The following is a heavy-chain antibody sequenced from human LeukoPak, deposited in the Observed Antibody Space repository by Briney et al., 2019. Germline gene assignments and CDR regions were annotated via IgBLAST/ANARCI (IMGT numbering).Heavy chain of an antibody. CDR1: GFTFSSYA. J-gene: IGHJ4*02. D-gene: IGHD3-3*01. Sequence: PGRSLRLSCAASGFTFSSYAMHWVRQAPGKGLEWVAVISYDGSNKYYADSVKGRFTISRDNPKNTLYLQMNSLRAEDTAVYYCARLFMESENYFDYWGQGTLVTVSS. V-gene: IGHV3-30-3*01. CDR2: ISYDGSNK. CDR3: ARLFMESENYFDY.